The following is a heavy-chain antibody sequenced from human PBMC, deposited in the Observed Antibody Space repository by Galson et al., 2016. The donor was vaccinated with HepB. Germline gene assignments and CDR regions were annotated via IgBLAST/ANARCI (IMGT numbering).Heavy chain of an antibody. J-gene: IGHJ3*02. CDR1: GGSITSGTHY. CDR3: ARDQEGGVLGSRAFDI. Sequence: TLSLTCTVSGGSITSGTHYWSWIRQRPGKGLEWIGFIYYSGSTYYNPSLKSRVNISVDPSKNQFSLKLSSVTAADTAVYYCARDQEGGVLGSRAFDIWGLGTMVTVSS. CDR2: IYYSGST. D-gene: IGHD2-15*01. V-gene: IGHV4-31*03.